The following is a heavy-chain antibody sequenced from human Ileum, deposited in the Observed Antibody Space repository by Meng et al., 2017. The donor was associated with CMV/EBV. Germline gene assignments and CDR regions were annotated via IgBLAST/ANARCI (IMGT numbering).Heavy chain of an antibody. V-gene: IGHV3-7*03. J-gene: IGHJ4*01. CDR2: TNEHDSDK. D-gene: IGHD3-22*01. CDR3: AISTKDVLLPVAMTG. Sequence: GESLKISCAASGFTFTTYWMSWVRQAPGKGLEWVANTNEHDSDKYYVDAVKGRFTISRDNAKDSVYLQMTSLRAEDTTVYYSAISTKDVLLPVAMTGWGQGTLVTVSS. CDR1: GFTFTTYW.